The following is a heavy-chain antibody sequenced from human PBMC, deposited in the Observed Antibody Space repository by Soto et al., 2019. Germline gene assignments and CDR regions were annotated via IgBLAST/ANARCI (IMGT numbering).Heavy chain of an antibody. CDR3: ARSGVASFDI. CDR2: IKQDGSEK. CDR1: GFTFSNYC. J-gene: IGHJ3*02. V-gene: IGHV3-7*01. D-gene: IGHD2-15*01. Sequence: EVQLVESGGGLVQPGGSLRLSCAASGFTFSNYCMSWVRQAPGKGLEWVANIKQDGSEKDYVDSVKGRFTISRDNAKNSLYLQMNSLRAEDSALYYCARSGVASFDIWGQGTMVTVSS.